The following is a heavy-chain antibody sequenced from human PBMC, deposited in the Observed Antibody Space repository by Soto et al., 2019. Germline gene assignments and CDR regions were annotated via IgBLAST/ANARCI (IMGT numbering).Heavy chain of an antibody. D-gene: IGHD2-2*01. J-gene: IGHJ4*02. CDR3: TKVSHCAILSPTHDD. Sequence: GGSLRLSCAASGFSFSSSAMSWVRQAPGKRLEWVSTFRESGGTTHYADPVKGRFTISRDTSNNILFLQMNSLRAEDTAIYYCTKVSHCAILSPTHDDWGQGTLVTVSS. CDR2: FRESGGTT. CDR1: GFSFSSSA. V-gene: IGHV3-23*01.